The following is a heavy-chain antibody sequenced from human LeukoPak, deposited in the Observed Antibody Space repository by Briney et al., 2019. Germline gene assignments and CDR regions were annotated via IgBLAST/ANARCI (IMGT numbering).Heavy chain of an antibody. D-gene: IGHD6-13*01. CDR1: GGSFSGYY. CDR3: ARGSRRYSSSWSFWY. CDR2: INHSGST. V-gene: IGHV4-34*01. Sequence: IPSETLSLTCAVYGGSFSGYYWSWIRQPPGEGLEWIGEINHSGSTNYNPSLKSRVTISVDTSKNQFSLKLSSVTAADTAVYYCARGSRRYSSSWSFWYWGQGTLVTVSS. J-gene: IGHJ4*02.